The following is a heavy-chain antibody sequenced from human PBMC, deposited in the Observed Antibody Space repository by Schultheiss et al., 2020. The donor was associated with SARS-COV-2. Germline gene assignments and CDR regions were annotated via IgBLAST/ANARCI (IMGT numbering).Heavy chain of an antibody. J-gene: IGHJ4*02. CDR3: LRGFNSGNIDQYDY. D-gene: IGHD1/OR15-1a*01. V-gene: IGHV3-21*01. CDR1: GFTFSSYS. CDR2: ISSSSSYI. Sequence: GGSLRLSCAASGFTFSSYSMNWVRQAPGKGLEWVSSISSSSSYIYYADSVKGRFTVSRDNAKKSLYLHMDSLKVADTAVYYCLRGFNSGNIDQYDYWGQGALVTVSS.